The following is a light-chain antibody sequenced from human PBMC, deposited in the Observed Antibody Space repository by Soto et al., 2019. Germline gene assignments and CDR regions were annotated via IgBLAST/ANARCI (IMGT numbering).Light chain of an antibody. J-gene: IGKJ4*01. CDR3: QQRYTLPLT. V-gene: IGKV3-11*01. CDR1: QSITSY. CDR2: DTS. Sequence: EIVLTQSPATLSLSLGDRATLSCRASQSITSYLAWFQQKPGQAPRLLIYDTSNIATGIPSRFSGSGSGTDFTLTISSLEPDDFALYYCQQRYTLPLTFGGGTKVEIK.